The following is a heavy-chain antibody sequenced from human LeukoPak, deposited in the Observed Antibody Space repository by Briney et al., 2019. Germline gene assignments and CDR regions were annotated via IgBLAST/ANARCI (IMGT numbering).Heavy chain of an antibody. D-gene: IGHD2-21*01. J-gene: IGHJ4*02. CDR1: GFTFSSYA. CDR3: VKGSGFQLPTPRDS. V-gene: IGHV3-23*01. CDR2: ISGSGGST. Sequence: GGSLRLSCAASGFTFSSYAMSWVRQAPGKGLEWVSAISGSGGSTYYADSVKGRFTISRDNSKNTLYLQMNSLRAEDTAVYYCVKGSGFQLPTPRDSWGLGTLVSVSS.